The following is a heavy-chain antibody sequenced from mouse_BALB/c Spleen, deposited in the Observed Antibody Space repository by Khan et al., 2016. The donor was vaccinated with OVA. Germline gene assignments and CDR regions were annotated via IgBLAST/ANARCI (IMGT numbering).Heavy chain of an antibody. J-gene: IGHJ2*01. D-gene: IGHD1-1*01. V-gene: IGHV3-2*02. CDR1: GYSITSDYV. CDR3: ARSVAVTTVVATDFDY. CDR2: ISYSGRT. Sequence: EVQLQESGPGLVKPSQSLSLTCTVTGYSITSDYVWNWIRQFPGNKLEWVGYISYSGRTSYNPSLKSRISITRETSKNKFFLQLSSVTTEDTAPYYCARSVAVTTVVATDFDYWGQGTTLTVSS.